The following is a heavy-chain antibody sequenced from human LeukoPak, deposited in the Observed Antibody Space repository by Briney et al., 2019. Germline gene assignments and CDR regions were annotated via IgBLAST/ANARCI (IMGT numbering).Heavy chain of an antibody. V-gene: IGHV4-4*02. J-gene: IGHJ6*03. CDR1: GGSISSDN. Sequence: PSETLSLTCAVSGGSISSDNWWSWVRQPPGKGLEWIGYIYYSGSTNYNPSLKSRVTISVDTSKNQFSLKLSSVTAADTAVYYCASARSYYDFWSGPPGGAYYYMDVWGKGTTVTVSS. D-gene: IGHD3-3*01. CDR2: IYYSGST. CDR3: ASARSYYDFWSGPPGGAYYYMDV.